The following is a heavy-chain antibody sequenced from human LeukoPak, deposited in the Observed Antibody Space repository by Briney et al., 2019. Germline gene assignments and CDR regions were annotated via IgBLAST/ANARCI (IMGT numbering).Heavy chain of an antibody. V-gene: IGHV3-48*01. D-gene: IGHD6-13*01. J-gene: IGHJ4*02. Sequence: PGGSLRLSCAASGFTFSSYSMNWVRQAPGKGLEWVSYISSSSSTIYYADSVKGRFTISRDNSKSTLYLQMNGLRAEDTAVYYCAKISTPIPAAGAMDNWGQGTLVTVPS. CDR3: AKISTPIPAAGAMDN. CDR2: ISSSSSTI. CDR1: GFTFSSYS.